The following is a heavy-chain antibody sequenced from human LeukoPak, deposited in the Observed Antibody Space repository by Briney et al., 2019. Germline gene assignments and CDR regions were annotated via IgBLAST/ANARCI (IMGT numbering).Heavy chain of an antibody. CDR1: GFTLSSYW. D-gene: IGHD2-8*01. J-gene: IGHJ5*02. CDR3: ARDSSGVNWFDP. V-gene: IGHV3-7*01. CDR2: IKYDGSGK. Sequence: GESLRLSCAASGFTLSSYWMSWVRQAPGKGLEWVANIKYDGSGKYYADSVKGRFTISRDDAKNSLYLEMNSLRAEDTAVYYCARDSSGVNWFDPWGQGTLVTVSS.